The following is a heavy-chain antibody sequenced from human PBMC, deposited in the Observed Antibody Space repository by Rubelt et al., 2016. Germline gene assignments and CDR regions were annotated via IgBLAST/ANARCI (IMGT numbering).Heavy chain of an antibody. V-gene: IGHV4-39*01. J-gene: IGHJ5*02. CDR2: IYYSGTT. CDR3: ARHDCGGDCYLNWLDP. D-gene: IGHD2-21*02. CDR1: GVAISAGGYY. Sequence: QVQMQESGPGLVKPSQTLSLTCSVSGVAISAGGYYWSWIRQYPGKGLEWIGSIYYSGTTYYSPSLKSRVTISMNTSKNQFSPELSSGTAAETASYYCARHDCGGDCYLNWLDPWGQGTLVTVSS.